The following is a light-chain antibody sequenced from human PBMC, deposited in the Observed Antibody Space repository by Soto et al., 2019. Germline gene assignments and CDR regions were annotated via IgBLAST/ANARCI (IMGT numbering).Light chain of an antibody. CDR3: QQYGSSPIT. CDR1: QSVSSSY. CDR2: GAS. V-gene: IGKV3-20*01. J-gene: IGKJ5*01. Sequence: EIVLTQSPGTLSLSPGERATLSCRASQSVSSSYLAWYQQKPGHSPRLLIYGASRRATGIPDRFSGSWSGTDFTLTISRLEPEDFAVYYCQQYGSSPITFGQGTRLEIK.